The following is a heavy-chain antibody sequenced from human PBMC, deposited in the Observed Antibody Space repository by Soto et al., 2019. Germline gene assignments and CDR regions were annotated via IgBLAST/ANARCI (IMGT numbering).Heavy chain of an antibody. V-gene: IGHV1-69*01. D-gene: IGHD6-19*01. CDR2: IIPILGTT. CDR3: ARDRRLYDNGMEV. CDR1: GGTISSHA. J-gene: IGHJ6*02. Sequence: QVQLVQSGAEVKKPGSSVKLSCKGSGGTISSHAISWVRQAPGQGLEWMRGIIPILGTTNYAQKFKGRVTITADESMSTVYMELSSLIFEDTAVHYCARDRRLYDNGMEVWGLGTTVTVS.